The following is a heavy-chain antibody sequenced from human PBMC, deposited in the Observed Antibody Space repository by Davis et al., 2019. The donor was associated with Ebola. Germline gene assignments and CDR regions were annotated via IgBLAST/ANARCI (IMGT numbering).Heavy chain of an antibody. D-gene: IGHD2-2*01. J-gene: IGHJ3*02. CDR3: ARVPRYCSSTSCYVDAFDI. V-gene: IGHV4-61*01. CDR2: IYYSGST. Sequence: SETLSLTCTVSGGSVRSGSYYWSWIRQPPGKGLEWIGYIYYSGSTNYNPSLKSRVTISVDKSKNQFSLKLSSVTAADTAVYYCARVPRYCSSTSCYVDAFDIWGQGTMVTVSS. CDR1: GGSVRSGSYY.